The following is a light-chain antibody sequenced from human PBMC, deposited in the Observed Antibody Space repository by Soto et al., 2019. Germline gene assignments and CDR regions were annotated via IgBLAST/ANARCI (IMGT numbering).Light chain of an antibody. CDR3: QLYGGSFI. CDR2: NTS. Sequence: EIVLTQSPGTLSLSPGEGATVSCRVSLSINSKSLVWYQRKFGQAPRLLIYNTSSRATGIPDRFSGSGSGTDFTLSISRLEPEDFAVYYCQLYGGSFIFGPGTKVDFK. CDR1: LSINSKS. V-gene: IGKV3-20*01. J-gene: IGKJ3*01.